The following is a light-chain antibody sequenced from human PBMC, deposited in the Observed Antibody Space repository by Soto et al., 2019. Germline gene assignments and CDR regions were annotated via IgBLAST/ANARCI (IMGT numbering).Light chain of an antibody. J-gene: IGKJ1*01. CDR2: DVS. CDR1: QSLSRW. Sequence: DIQMTQSPSTLSASVGDSVTITCRASQSLSRWLARYQRMPGKAPNFLTSDVSSLECGVPSRFSGSGSGTEFTLTISSLQPEDFAVYHCQQYNSYWTFGQGTKVDIK. CDR3: QQYNSYWT. V-gene: IGKV1-5*01.